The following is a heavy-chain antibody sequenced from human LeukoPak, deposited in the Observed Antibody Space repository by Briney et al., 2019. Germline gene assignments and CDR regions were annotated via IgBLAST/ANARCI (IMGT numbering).Heavy chain of an antibody. J-gene: IGHJ6*03. CDR2: MNPNSGNT. V-gene: IGHV1-8*03. CDR1: GYTFTSYD. CDR3: ARGVMVRGVMWAPHYYYMDV. D-gene: IGHD3-10*01. Sequence: GASVKVSCKASGYTFTSYDINWVRQATGQGLEWMGWMNPNSGNTGYAQKFQGRVTITRNTSISTAYMELSSLRSEDTAVYYCARGVMVRGVMWAPHYYYMDVWGKGTTVTISS.